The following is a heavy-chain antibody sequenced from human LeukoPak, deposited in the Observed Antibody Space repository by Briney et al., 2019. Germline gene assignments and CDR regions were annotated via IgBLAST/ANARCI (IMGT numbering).Heavy chain of an antibody. J-gene: IGHJ5*02. V-gene: IGHV4-39*07. Sequence: SETLSLTCTVSGGSISSSSYYWGWIRPPPGKGLQWIGSIYYSGSTYYNPSLKSRVTISVDTSKNQFSLKLSSVTAADTAVYYCARGGTTEGWFDPWGQGTLVTVSS. CDR1: GGSISSSSYY. CDR3: ARGGTTEGWFDP. CDR2: IYYSGST. D-gene: IGHD3-16*01.